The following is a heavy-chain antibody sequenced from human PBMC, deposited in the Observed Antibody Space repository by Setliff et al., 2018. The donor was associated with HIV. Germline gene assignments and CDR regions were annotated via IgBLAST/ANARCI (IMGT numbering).Heavy chain of an antibody. CDR1: GGSISTDY. V-gene: IGHV4-4*09. Sequence: SETLSLTCTVSGGSISTDYWTWIRQPPGKGLEWIGYIYNSASTSYNPSLKSRVTISVDTSKNQFSLKLTSVTAADTAVYYCARLSGDYYYFDYWGQGTLVTVSS. CDR2: IYNSAST. D-gene: IGHD2-21*02. J-gene: IGHJ4*02. CDR3: ARLSGDYYYFDY.